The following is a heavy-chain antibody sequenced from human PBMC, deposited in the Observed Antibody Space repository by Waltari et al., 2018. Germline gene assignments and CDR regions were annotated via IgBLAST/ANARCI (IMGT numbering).Heavy chain of an antibody. J-gene: IGHJ4*02. CDR3: AREWGVMVGTAGFYFDY. D-gene: IGHD2-15*01. Sequence: EVQLVGSGGGLVKPGGSLRLSCAAHGFTFSSYTMHCVRQAPGKGLEWVSSISSGSSYIYYADSVKGRFTISRDNAKNSLYLQMNSLRVEDTAVYYCAREWGVMVGTAGFYFDYWGQGALVTVSS. CDR1: GFTFSSYT. V-gene: IGHV3-21*01. CDR2: ISSGSSYI.